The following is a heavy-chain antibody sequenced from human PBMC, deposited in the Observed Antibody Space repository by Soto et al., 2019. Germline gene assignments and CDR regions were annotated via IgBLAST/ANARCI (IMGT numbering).Heavy chain of an antibody. V-gene: IGHV4-31*03. CDR2: IYYSGST. J-gene: IGHJ5*02. CDR1: GGSISSGGYY. D-gene: IGHD6-6*01. CDR3: ARDRASSSAWFDP. Sequence: QVQLQESGPGLVKPSQILSLTCTVSGGSISSGGYYWSWIRQHPGNGLEYIGYIYYSGSTYYNPSLKSRVTISVDTSKNQFSLKLSSVTAADTAVYYCARDRASSSAWFDPWGQGTLVTVSS.